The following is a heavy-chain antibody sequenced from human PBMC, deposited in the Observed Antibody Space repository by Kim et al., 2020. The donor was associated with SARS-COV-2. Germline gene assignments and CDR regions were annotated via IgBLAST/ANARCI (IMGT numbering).Heavy chain of an antibody. CDR2: ISGSGGST. Sequence: GGSLRLSCAASGFTFSSYAMSWVRQAPGKGLEWVSAISGSGGSTYYADSVKGRFTISRDNSKNTLYLQMNSLRAEDTAVYYCAKNERFGELLYYDYWGQGTLVTVSS. J-gene: IGHJ4*02. CDR1: GFTFSSYA. D-gene: IGHD3-10*01. V-gene: IGHV3-23*01. CDR3: AKNERFGELLYYDY.